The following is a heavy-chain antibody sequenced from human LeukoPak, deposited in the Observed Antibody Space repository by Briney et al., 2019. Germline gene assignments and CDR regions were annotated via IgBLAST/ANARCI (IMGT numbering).Heavy chain of an antibody. V-gene: IGHV1-69*04. Sequence: ASVKVSCKASGGTFSSYAISWVRQATGQGLEWMGRIIPILGIANYAQKFQGRVTITADKSTSTAYMELSSLRSEDTAVYYCARSYGSGSYYRPQAYYYGMDVWGQGTTVTVSS. CDR2: IIPILGIA. CDR1: GGTFSSYA. D-gene: IGHD3-10*01. J-gene: IGHJ6*02. CDR3: ARSYGSGSYYRPQAYYYGMDV.